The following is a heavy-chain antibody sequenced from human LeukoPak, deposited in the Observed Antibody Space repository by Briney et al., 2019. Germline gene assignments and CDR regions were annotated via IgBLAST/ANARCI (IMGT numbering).Heavy chain of an antibody. Sequence: SETLSLTCTLSGGSISFYYWSWIRQIPGKGLEWIGYIHDSGSTNYNPSLKSRVTMSVDTSKNQFSLKLRSVTAADTAVYYCARDRIDYGGNEAGFDYWGQGALVTVSS. V-gene: IGHV4-59*12. CDR1: GGSISFYY. J-gene: IGHJ4*02. CDR3: ARDRIDYGGNEAGFDY. D-gene: IGHD4-23*01. CDR2: IHDSGST.